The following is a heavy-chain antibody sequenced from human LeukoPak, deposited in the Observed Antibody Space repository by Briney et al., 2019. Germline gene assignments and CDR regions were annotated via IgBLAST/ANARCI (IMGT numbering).Heavy chain of an antibody. Sequence: PSETLSLPYAVSGYSNNTAYYWGWNRQPPGKGLEWIASIYKSGTIYYNPSLKSRVSISMDTSKNQFSLKLNSVTAADTAVSYCAGDDADKTMPYKGALDSWGQGTLVTVSS. CDR2: IYKSGTI. V-gene: IGHV4-38-2*02. CDR1: GYSNNTAYY. CDR3: AGDDADKTMPYKGALDS. J-gene: IGHJ4*02. D-gene: IGHD5-18*01.